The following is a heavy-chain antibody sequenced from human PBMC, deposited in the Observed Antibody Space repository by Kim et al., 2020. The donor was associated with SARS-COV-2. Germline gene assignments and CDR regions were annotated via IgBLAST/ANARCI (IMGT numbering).Heavy chain of an antibody. J-gene: IGHJ4*02. Sequence: ASVKVSCKASGYTFTDYDINWVRQATGQGPEWMGWMNPYSGNTGYAQKFQGRVTMTRXPTVNTAYXXXSGXXSDDRAVYYXXRGDRXXXXSSCYNYWGQGXXXTVSS. CDR1: GYTFTDYD. V-gene: IGHV1-8*01. CDR3: XRGDRXXXXSSCYNY. CDR2: MNPYSGNT. D-gene: IGHD2-2*02.